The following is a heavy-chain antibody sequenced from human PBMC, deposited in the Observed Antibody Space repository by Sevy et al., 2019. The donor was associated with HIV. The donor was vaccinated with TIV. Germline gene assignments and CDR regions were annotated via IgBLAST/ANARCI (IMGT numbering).Heavy chain of an antibody. CDR3: ARGIGVYGYALNY. D-gene: IGHD5-18*01. Sequence: GGSLRLSCAASGFTVNSNYMTWVRQAPGKGLEGVSVIHSDDTTYHADSVKDRFTISRDNFKNTLYLDMSSLNAEDTAVYYCARGIGVYGYALNYWGQGTLVTVSS. J-gene: IGHJ4*02. CDR1: GFTVNSNY. CDR2: IHSDDTT. V-gene: IGHV3-66*01.